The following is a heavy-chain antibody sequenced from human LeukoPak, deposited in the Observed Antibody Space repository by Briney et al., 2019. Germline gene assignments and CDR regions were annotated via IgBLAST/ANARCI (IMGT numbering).Heavy chain of an antibody. V-gene: IGHV4-34*01. D-gene: IGHD6-19*01. CDR1: GGSFSGYY. CDR2: INHSGST. CDR3: ARDAVAGTI. Sequence: PSETLSLTCVVYGGSFSGYYWSWIRQPPGKGLEWIGEINHSGSTNYNPSLKSRVTISVDTSKNQFSLKLSSVTAADTAVYYCARDAVAGTIWGQGTLVTVSS. J-gene: IGHJ4*02.